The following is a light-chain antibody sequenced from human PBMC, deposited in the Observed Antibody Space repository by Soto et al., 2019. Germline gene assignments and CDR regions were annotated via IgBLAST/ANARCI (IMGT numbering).Light chain of an antibody. J-gene: IGKJ5*01. V-gene: IGKV3-15*01. Sequence: EIVMTQSPATLSVSPGERATLSCRASQSVNSNLAWYQQTPGQAPRLLIYGASTRATGIPARFSGSGSGTEFTLTISSLQSEDFAVYYCRQYNNWPPITFGQGTRLEIK. CDR1: QSVNSN. CDR2: GAS. CDR3: RQYNNWPPIT.